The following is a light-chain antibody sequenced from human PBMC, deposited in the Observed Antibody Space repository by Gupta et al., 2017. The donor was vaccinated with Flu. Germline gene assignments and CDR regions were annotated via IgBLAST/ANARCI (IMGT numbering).Light chain of an antibody. V-gene: IGKV2-28*01. CDR3: RQALQTPQT. Sequence: DIVMTQSPLSLPVTPGEPASISCRSSQSLLHSNGYNYLDWYLQKPGQSPQLLIYLGSNRASGVPDRFSGSGSGTDFTLKISRVEAEDVGVYYCRQALQTPQTFGQGTKLDIK. CDR2: LGS. CDR1: QSLLHSNGYNY. J-gene: IGKJ2*01.